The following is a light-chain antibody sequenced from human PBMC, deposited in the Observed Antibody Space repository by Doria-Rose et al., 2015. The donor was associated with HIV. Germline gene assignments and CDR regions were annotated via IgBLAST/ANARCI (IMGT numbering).Light chain of an antibody. CDR1: QRVKSSY. Sequence: EIVLTQSPGTLSLSPGERATLSCRASQRVKSSYLAWYQQTPGQAPRLLIYDASTSVTGIPDRFSGSGSGTDFTLTISRLEPEGVAVYYCQQYGTSRGTFGQGTRLEIK. CDR2: DAS. V-gene: IGKV3-20*01. J-gene: IGKJ5*01. CDR3: QQYGTSRGT.